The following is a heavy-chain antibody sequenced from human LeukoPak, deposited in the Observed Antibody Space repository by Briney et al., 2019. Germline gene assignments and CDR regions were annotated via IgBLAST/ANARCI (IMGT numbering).Heavy chain of an antibody. J-gene: IGHJ6*03. CDR2: ISFDGSNK. Sequence: GGSLRLSCAASAFTFNTYAMHWVRQAPGKGLEWVAIISFDGSNKYYADSVKGRFTISRDNSKNTLYLQMNSLRAEDTAVYYCAREVSIVVVPAAPPSYMDVWGKGTTVTVS. CDR1: AFTFNTYA. V-gene: IGHV3-30-3*01. D-gene: IGHD2-2*01. CDR3: AREVSIVVVPAAPPSYMDV.